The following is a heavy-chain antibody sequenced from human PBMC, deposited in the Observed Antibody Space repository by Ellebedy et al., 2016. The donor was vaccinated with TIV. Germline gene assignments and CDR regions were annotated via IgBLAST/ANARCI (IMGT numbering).Heavy chain of an antibody. CDR3: ARDPLPTDYGDYYFDY. CDR2: ISYDGSNK. D-gene: IGHD4-17*01. J-gene: IGHJ4*01. Sequence: GGSLRLXXAASGFTFSSYAMHWVRQAPGKGLEWVAVISYDGSNKYYADSVKGRFTISRDNSKNTLYLQMNSLRAEDTAVYYCARDPLPTDYGDYYFDYWGQGTLVTVSS. CDR1: GFTFSSYA. V-gene: IGHV3-30*04.